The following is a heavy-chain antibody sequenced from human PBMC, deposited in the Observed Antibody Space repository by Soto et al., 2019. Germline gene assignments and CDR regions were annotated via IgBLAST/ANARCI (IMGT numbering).Heavy chain of an antibody. CDR3: ARSGSSWYWFDP. J-gene: IGHJ5*02. Sequence: QVQLQESGPGLVEPSQTLSLTCTVSGGSISSGGYYWSWIRQYPGKGLEWIGYIYYSGTAYYNPSLKGRLIISVDTSKNQVSLKMSSVTAADTAVYYCARSGSSWYWFDPWGQGTLVSVSS. CDR2: IYYSGTA. D-gene: IGHD6-13*01. V-gene: IGHV4-31*03. CDR1: GGSISSGGYY.